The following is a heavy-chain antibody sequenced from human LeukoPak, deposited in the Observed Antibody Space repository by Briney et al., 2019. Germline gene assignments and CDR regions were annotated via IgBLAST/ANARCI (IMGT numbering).Heavy chain of an antibody. CDR3: ARGLGVSRGRYSGTQGMDV. V-gene: IGHV1-2*02. D-gene: IGHD1-26*01. Sequence: GASVKVSCKASGHTFTGYYMHWVRQAPGQGLEWMGWINPNSGGTNYAQKFQGRVTMTRDTSISTAYMELSSLRSEDTAVYYCARGLGVSRGRYSGTQGMDVWGQGTTVTVSS. CDR1: GHTFTGYY. CDR2: INPNSGGT. J-gene: IGHJ6*02.